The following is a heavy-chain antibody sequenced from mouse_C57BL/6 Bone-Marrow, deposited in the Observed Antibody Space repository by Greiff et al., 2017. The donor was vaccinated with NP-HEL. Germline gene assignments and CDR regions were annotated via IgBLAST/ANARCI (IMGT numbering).Heavy chain of an antibody. J-gene: IGHJ1*03. CDR2: IRNKANNHAT. Sequence: EVQLQQSGGGLVQPGGSMKLSCAASGFTFSDAWMDWVRQSPEKGLEWVAEIRNKANNHATYYAESVKGRFTISRDDSKSSVYLQMNSLRAEDTGIYYCTRSDYYGSSCWYFDVWGTGTTVTVSS. CDR1: GFTFSDAW. D-gene: IGHD1-1*01. CDR3: TRSDYYGSSCWYFDV. V-gene: IGHV6-6*01.